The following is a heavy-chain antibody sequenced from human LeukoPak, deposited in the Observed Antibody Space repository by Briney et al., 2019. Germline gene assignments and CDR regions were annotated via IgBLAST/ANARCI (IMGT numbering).Heavy chain of an antibody. Sequence: AGGSLRLSCAASGFTFSSYAMSWVRQAPGKGLEWVSATVGNGGSTYYADSVKGRFTISRGNSKNTLYLQMYSLRAEDTAVYFCAKEPNSYTSGWYFQHWGHGTLVTVSS. D-gene: IGHD6-25*01. V-gene: IGHV3-23*01. CDR3: AKEPNSYTSGWYFQH. CDR1: GFTFSSYA. J-gene: IGHJ1*01. CDR2: TVGNGGST.